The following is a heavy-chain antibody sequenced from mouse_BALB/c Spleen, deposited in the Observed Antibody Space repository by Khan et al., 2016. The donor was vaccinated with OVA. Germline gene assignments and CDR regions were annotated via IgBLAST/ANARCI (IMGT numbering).Heavy chain of an antibody. CDR3: ARAYYGNYREAMNY. CDR1: GFTLNGYG. CDR2: IWGGGSK. V-gene: IGHV2-6-7*01. D-gene: IGHD2-10*01. Sequence: QVQLKQSGPGLVAPSQSLSITCTASGFTLNGYGVNWVSQPPGKSLEWLGMIWGGGSKAYNSHLKSSMSTRKDKTKCQAFLKKHSRQTDDTAMYFCARAYYGNYREAMNYWGQGTSVTVSS. J-gene: IGHJ4*01.